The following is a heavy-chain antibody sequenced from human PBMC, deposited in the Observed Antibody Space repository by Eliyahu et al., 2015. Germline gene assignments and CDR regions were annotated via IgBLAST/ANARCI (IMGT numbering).Heavy chain of an antibody. CDR3: ARESYFVVEVLAASFDS. J-gene: IGHJ4*02. CDR2: INPSNGGT. V-gene: IGHV1-2*02. Sequence: QVPLVQSGAEMKKPGASVKVSCRXXGYTFTDYSLHWVRQAPGQGLEWMGWINPSNGGTSYAQKFQGRVTLTCDTSSNTGYMELSGLRPDDTAVYYCARESYFVVEVLAASFDSWGQGSLVTVSS. D-gene: IGHD2-15*01. CDR1: GYTFTDYS.